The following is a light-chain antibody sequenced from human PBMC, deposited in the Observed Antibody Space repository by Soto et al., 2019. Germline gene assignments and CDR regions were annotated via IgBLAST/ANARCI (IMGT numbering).Light chain of an antibody. Sequence: DIQMTQSPSTLSASVGDRVTITCRASQTISRNLNWYQQKPGTAPKLLIYAASSLQSGVPSRFSGSGSGTDFTLAISSLQPEDFATYYCQQSDSIPITFGQGTRLEIK. J-gene: IGKJ5*01. CDR1: QTISRN. CDR2: AAS. CDR3: QQSDSIPIT. V-gene: IGKV1-39*01.